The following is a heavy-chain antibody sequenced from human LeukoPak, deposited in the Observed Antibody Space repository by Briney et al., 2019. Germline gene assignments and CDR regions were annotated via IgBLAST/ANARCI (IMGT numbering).Heavy chain of an antibody. CDR3: ARGEFGDYYYFYMDV. CDR1: GFTFSSYA. V-gene: IGHV3-30*04. D-gene: IGHD2/OR15-2a*01. Sequence: GSLRLSCAASGFTFSSYAMHWVRQAPGKGLEWVAVISYDGSNKYYADSVKGRFTISRDNAKNSLYLQMNSLRAEDTATYYCARGEFGDYYYFYMDVWGKGTTVTVSS. CDR2: ISYDGSNK. J-gene: IGHJ6*03.